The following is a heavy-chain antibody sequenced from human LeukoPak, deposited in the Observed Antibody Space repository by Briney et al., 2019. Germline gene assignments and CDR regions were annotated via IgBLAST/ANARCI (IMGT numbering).Heavy chain of an antibody. CDR2: INTNTGNP. Sequence: GASVKVSCKASGYTFTSYAMNWVRQAPGQGLEWMGWINTNTGNPTYAQGFTGRFVFSLDTSVSTAYLQISSLKDEDTAVYYCATGPRIVGNWFDPWGQGTLVTVSS. CDR1: GYTFTSYA. J-gene: IGHJ5*02. CDR3: ATGPRIVGNWFDP. D-gene: IGHD2-21*01. V-gene: IGHV7-4-1*02.